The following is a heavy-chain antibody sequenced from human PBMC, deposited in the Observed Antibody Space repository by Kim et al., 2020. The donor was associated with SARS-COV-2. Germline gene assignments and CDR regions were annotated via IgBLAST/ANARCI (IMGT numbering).Heavy chain of an antibody. V-gene: IGHV3-30*01. Sequence: KYYADSVKGRFTISRDNSKNTLYLQMNSLRAEDTAVYYCARLSTGGYLDYWGQGTLVTVSS. J-gene: IGHJ4*02. CDR2: K. D-gene: IGHD3-10*01. CDR3: ARLSTGGYLDY.